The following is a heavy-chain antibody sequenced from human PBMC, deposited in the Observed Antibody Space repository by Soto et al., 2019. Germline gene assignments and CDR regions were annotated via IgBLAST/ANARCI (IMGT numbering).Heavy chain of an antibody. CDR3: ARHLGGVLLHAFDI. J-gene: IGHJ3*02. Sequence: PSETRCVSYTVAGGSLSGYDLSWLRPPPGKGLEWIGYIYYSGSTYYNPSLKSRVTISVDTSKNQFSLKLSSVTAADTAVYYCARHLGGVLLHAFDIWGQGTMVTVSS. CDR2: IYYSGST. CDR1: GGSLSGYD. V-gene: IGHV4-59*04. D-gene: IGHD3-10*01.